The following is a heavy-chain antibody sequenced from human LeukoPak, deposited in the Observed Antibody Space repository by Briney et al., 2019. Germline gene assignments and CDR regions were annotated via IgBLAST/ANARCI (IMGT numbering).Heavy chain of an antibody. D-gene: IGHD3-3*01. V-gene: IGHV1-8*03. CDR2: MNPNSGNT. J-gene: IGHJ5*02. CDR1: GYTFTSYD. Sequence: ASVKVSCKASGYTFTSYDINWVRQATGQGLEWMGWMNPNSGNTGYAQKFQGRVTITRNTSISTAYMELSSLRSEDTAVYYCARGRGYYDFWSGYQNWFDPWGQGTLVTVSS. CDR3: ARGRGYYDFWSGYQNWFDP.